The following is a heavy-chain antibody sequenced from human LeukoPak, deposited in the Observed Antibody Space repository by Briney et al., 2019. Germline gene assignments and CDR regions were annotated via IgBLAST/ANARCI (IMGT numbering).Heavy chain of an antibody. CDR1: GGSFSGYH. CDR3: ARATEGYSTSVVYMDV. CDR2: INHSGST. V-gene: IGHV4-34*01. D-gene: IGHD6-6*01. Sequence: PSETLSLTCAVYGGSFSGYHWSWIRQPPGKGLEWIGEINHSGSTKYSSSPKSRVTISVDTPKKQFSLKLSSVTAADTAVYYCARATEGYSTSVVYMDVWGKGTTVTVSS. J-gene: IGHJ6*03.